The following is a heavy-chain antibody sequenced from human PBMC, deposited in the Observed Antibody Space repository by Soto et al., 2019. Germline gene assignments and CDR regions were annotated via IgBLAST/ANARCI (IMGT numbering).Heavy chain of an antibody. CDR1: GFSLSNARMG. Sequence: QVTLKESGPVLVNPTETLTLTCTVSGFSLSNARMGVSWIRQPPGKALEWLAHIFSNDEKSYSTSLKSRLTISKDTSKSQVVLTMTNMDPVDTATYYCARIVEDIVLMVSHVWFDPWGQGTLVTVSS. J-gene: IGHJ5*02. CDR2: IFSNDEK. CDR3: ARIVEDIVLMVSHVWFDP. V-gene: IGHV2-26*01. D-gene: IGHD2-8*01.